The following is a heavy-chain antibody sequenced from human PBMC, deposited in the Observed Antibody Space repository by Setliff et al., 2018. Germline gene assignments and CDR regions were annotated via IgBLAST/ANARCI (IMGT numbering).Heavy chain of an antibody. CDR1: GGTFSSYG. J-gene: IGHJ4*02. CDR3: ASIRDYNLWSGYYSPLDN. V-gene: IGHV1-18*01. Sequence: GASVKVSCKASGGTFSSYGISWVRQAPGQGLEWMGWISAYNGNTNYAQKFQGRVTITADESTSTAYMELSSLRSDDPAVYYCASIRDYNLWSGYYSPLDNWGQGTMVTVSS. CDR2: ISAYNGNT. D-gene: IGHD3-3*01.